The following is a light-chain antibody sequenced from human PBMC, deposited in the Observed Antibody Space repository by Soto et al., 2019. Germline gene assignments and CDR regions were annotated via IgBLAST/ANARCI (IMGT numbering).Light chain of an antibody. J-gene: IGLJ3*02. V-gene: IGLV2-14*03. CDR1: SSDVGAFNY. Sequence: QSALTQPASVSGSPGQSITISCTGTSSDVGAFNYVSWYQQHPGKVPKLLIYDVSNRPSGISYRFSGSKSGKTASLTISGLQAEDEADYYCSSYTSTTTLVVFGGGTKLTVL. CDR2: DVS. CDR3: SSYTSTTTLVV.